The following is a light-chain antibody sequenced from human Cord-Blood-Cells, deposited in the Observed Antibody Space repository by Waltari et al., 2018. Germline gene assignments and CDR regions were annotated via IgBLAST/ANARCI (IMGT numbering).Light chain of an antibody. V-gene: IGKV3-11*01. CDR1: QSVSSY. J-gene: IGKJ3*01. CDR3: QQRSNWPPT. Sequence: EIVLTQSPATLSLSPGERATLSCRASQSVSSYLAWYKQKPGQAPRLLIYDASNRATGIPARFTGSGSGTDFTLTISSLEPEDFAVYSCQQRSNWPPTFGPGTKVDIK. CDR2: DAS.